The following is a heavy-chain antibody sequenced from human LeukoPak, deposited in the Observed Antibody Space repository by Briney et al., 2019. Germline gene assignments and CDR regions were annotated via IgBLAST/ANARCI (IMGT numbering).Heavy chain of an antibody. V-gene: IGHV3-7*01. J-gene: IGHJ6*03. CDR1: GFTFSTYW. Sequence: GGSLRLSCAASGFTFSTYWMSWVRQAPGKGLEWVANINHDGSAKNYVDSVKDRFTISRDNAKNSLYLQMNSLRAEDTALYFCARDATTEIGTVYMDVWGKGTTVTISS. CDR3: ARDATTEIGTVYMDV. D-gene: IGHD1-1*01. CDR2: INHDGSAK.